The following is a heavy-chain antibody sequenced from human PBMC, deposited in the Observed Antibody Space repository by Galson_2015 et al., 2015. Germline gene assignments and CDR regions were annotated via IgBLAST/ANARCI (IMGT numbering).Heavy chain of an antibody. J-gene: IGHJ4*02. CDR1: GYSFTSYW. CDR3: ARRTVGKYYYDY. CDR2: IYPGDSDI. Sequence: QSGAEVKKPGESLKISCQGSGYSFTSYWIAWVRQMPGKGLEWMGIIYPGDSDIRYSPSFQGQVTISADNSIGTAYLQWRSLKASDTAMYYCARRTVGKYYYDYWGQGTLVTVSS. V-gene: IGHV5-51*01. D-gene: IGHD3/OR15-3a*01.